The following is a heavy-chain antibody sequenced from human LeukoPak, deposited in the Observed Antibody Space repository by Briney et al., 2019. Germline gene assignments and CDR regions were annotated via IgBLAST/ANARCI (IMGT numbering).Heavy chain of an antibody. J-gene: IGHJ5*02. V-gene: IGHV5-51*01. Sequence: GESLKISCKGSGYSFTSYWIGWVRQTPGKGLEWMGGIYPGGSRTRYNPSFEGQVTISSDKSINTASLQWSSLTASDTAMYYCACREFYSPWPGPWGQGTLVTVSS. D-gene: IGHD5-18*01. CDR3: ACREFYSPWPGP. CDR2: IYPGGSRT. CDR1: GYSFTSYW.